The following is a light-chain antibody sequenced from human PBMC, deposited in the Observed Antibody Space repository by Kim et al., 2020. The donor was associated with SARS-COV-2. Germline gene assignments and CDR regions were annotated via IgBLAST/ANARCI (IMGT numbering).Light chain of an antibody. Sequence: EIVMTQSPATLSVSPGERATLSCRASQSVSSNLAWYQQKPGQAPRLLIYGASTRATGIPARFSGSGSGTEFTLTISSLQSEDFAVYSCQQYKNWPPITFGQGTRVEIK. CDR3: QQYKNWPPIT. J-gene: IGKJ5*01. V-gene: IGKV3-15*01. CDR2: GAS. CDR1: QSVSSN.